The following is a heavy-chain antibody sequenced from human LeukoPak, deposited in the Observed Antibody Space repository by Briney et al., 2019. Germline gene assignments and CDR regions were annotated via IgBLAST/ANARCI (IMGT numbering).Heavy chain of an antibody. Sequence: GGSLRLSCAASGFTFSYYSMNWVRQAPGKGLEWVSYISRSSSAIYYADSVKGRFTISRDNAKNSLFLQMNSLRDEDTAVYYCARDRLTNDAFDIWGQGTMVTVSS. CDR1: GFTFSYYS. V-gene: IGHV3-48*02. J-gene: IGHJ3*02. CDR2: ISRSSSAI. D-gene: IGHD2-8*01. CDR3: ARDRLTNDAFDI.